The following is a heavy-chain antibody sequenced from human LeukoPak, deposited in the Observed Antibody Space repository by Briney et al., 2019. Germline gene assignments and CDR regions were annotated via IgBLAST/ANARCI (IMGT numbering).Heavy chain of an antibody. V-gene: IGHV3-11*01. CDR2: ISSSGSTI. Sequence: PGGSLRLSCAASGFTFSDYYMSWIRQAPGKGLEWVSYISSSGSTIYYADSVKGRFTISRDNAKNSLYLQMNSLKAEDTAVYYCARDRVGDWEYFDYWGQGTLVTVSS. CDR3: ARDRVGDWEYFDY. CDR1: GFTFSDYY. J-gene: IGHJ4*02. D-gene: IGHD1-26*01.